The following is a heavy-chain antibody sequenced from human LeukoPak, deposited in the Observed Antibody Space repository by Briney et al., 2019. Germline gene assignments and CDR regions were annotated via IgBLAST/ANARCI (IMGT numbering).Heavy chain of an antibody. D-gene: IGHD2-2*01. CDR2: INPNSGGT. CDR3: AREDIVVVPAANWFDP. CDR1: GYTFTGYY. V-gene: IGHV1-2*02. J-gene: IGHJ5*02. Sequence: ASVKVSCKASGYTFTGYYMHWVRQAPGQGLEWMGWINPNSGGTNYAQKFQGRVTMTRDTSISTAYTELSRLRSDDTAAYYCAREDIVVVPAANWFDPWGQGTLVTVSS.